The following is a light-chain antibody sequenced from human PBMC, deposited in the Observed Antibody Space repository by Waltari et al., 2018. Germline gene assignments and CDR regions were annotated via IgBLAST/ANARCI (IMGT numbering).Light chain of an antibody. J-gene: IGKJ2*01. CDR1: QSVGTW. Sequence: DIQMTPSPSTLSASVGDRVTIPCRASQSVGTWLAWYQQQPGKAPKLLIYMASSLDSGVPSRFSGSGSGTDFTLTISSLQPDDFATYSCQQYSSFSTFGQGTKV. CDR3: QQYSSFST. CDR2: MAS. V-gene: IGKV1-5*03.